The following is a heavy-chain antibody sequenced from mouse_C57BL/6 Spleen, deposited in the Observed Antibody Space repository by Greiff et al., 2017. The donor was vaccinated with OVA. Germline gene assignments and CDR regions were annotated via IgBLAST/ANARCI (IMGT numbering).Heavy chain of an antibody. J-gene: IGHJ4*01. CDR1: GYSITSGYD. V-gene: IGHV3-1*01. Sequence: EVQLQESGPGMVKPSQSLSLTCTVTGYSITSGYDWHWIRHFPGNKLEWMGYISYSGSTNYNPSLKSRISITNDTSKNHFFLKLNSVTTEDTATYYCARGEGRDYAMDYWGQGTSVTVSS. CDR3: ARGEGRDYAMDY. CDR2: ISYSGST. D-gene: IGHD3-3*01.